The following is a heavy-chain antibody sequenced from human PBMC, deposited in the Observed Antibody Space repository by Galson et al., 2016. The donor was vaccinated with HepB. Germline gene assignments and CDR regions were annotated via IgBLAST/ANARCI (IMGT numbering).Heavy chain of an antibody. Sequence: ETLSLTCTVSGGSISGDYYWGWIRQPPGKGLEWIGSIHYLGSTYHNPSLKSRITMSIDTSTNHFSLKLSSVTAADTGVYYCARHECSGAACYGFYDFWGQGTLATVSS. D-gene: IGHD2-2*01. CDR2: IHYLGST. CDR3: ARHECSGAACYGFYDF. V-gene: IGHV4-39*01. CDR1: GGSISGDYY. J-gene: IGHJ4*02.